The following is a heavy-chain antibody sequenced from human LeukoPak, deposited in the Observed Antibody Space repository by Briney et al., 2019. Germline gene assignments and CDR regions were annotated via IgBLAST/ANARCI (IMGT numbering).Heavy chain of an antibody. CDR2: MNSNSGNT. V-gene: IGHV1-8*03. J-gene: IGHJ3*02. Sequence: ASVKVSCKGYGYTFINHDIDWVRQAAGQGLEWMGWMNSNSGNTGYAQKFQGRVTFTRDTSISTAYMELYSLTSDDTAVYYCARQGGAYHVLTGHPVDAFEIWGQGTMVTVSS. CDR1: GYTFINHD. CDR3: ARQGGAYHVLTGHPVDAFEI. D-gene: IGHD3-9*01.